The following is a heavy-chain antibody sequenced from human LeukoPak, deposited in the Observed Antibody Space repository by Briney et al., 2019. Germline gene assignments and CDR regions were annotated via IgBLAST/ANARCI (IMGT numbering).Heavy chain of an antibody. Sequence: PSQTLSLTCTVSGGSISSGGYYYSWIRQPAGKELEWIGRIYSSGSANYNPSLKSRVTISIDTSKNQFSLKLSSVTAADTAVYYCARDFDYWGQGTLVTVSS. V-gene: IGHV4-61*02. CDR1: GGSISSGGYY. J-gene: IGHJ4*02. CDR2: IYSSGSA. CDR3: ARDFDY.